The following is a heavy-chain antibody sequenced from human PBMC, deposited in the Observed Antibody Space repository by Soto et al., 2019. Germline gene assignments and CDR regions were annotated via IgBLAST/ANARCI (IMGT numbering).Heavy chain of an antibody. J-gene: IGHJ6*02. V-gene: IGHV3-15*07. CDR3: TTENPVVVPAAMGYYYYGMDV. CDR2: IKSKTDGGTT. Sequence: GGSLRLSCAASGFTFSNAWMNWVRQAPGKGLEWVGRIKSKTDGGTTDYAAPVKGRFTTSRDDSKNTLYLQMNSLKTEDTAVYYCTTENPVVVPAAMGYYYYGMDVWGQGTTVTVSS. D-gene: IGHD2-2*01. CDR1: GFTFSNAW.